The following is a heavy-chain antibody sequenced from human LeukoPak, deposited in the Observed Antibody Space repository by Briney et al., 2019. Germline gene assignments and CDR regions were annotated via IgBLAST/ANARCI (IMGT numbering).Heavy chain of an antibody. CDR1: GYSFTSYW. Sequence: GESLKISCKGSGYSFTSYWIGWVRQMPGKGLEWMGIIYPGDSDPRYSPSFQGQVTISADKSISTAYLQWSSPKASDTAMYYCASSVGEAAAGTYYFDYWGQGTLVTVSS. J-gene: IGHJ4*02. D-gene: IGHD6-13*01. CDR2: IYPGDSDP. V-gene: IGHV5-51*01. CDR3: ASSVGEAAAGTYYFDY.